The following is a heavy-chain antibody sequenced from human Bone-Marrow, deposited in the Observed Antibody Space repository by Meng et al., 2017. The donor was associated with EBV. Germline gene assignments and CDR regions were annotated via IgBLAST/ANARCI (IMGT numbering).Heavy chain of an antibody. V-gene: IGHV4-4*02. D-gene: IGHD3-10*01. CDR3: ARAYSYGSRDLPGH. J-gene: IGHJ1*01. Sequence: QVPLQESGPGLVKPSGTLSLTSVAVVVSTTSTYWWSWVRQPPGRGLEWLGQIYHSGSTNYNPSLKSRVIISVDKSKNQFSLRLTSVTAADTAVYYCARAYSYGSRDLPGHWGLGTLVTVSS. CDR1: VVSTTSTYW. CDR2: IYHSGST.